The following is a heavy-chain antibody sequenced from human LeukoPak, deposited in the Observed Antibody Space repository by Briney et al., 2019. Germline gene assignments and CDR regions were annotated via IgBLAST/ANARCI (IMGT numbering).Heavy chain of an antibody. J-gene: IGHJ6*03. V-gene: IGHV1-2*02. Sequence: ASVKVSCKASGYTFTDYYMHWVRQTPGQGLEWMGWINPNSGGTNYAQKFQGRVTMTKDTSISTAYMELSRLRSDDTAVYYCARRGSSSFDYYYYYMDVWGKGTTVTVSS. CDR2: INPNSGGT. D-gene: IGHD6-6*01. CDR1: GYTFTDYY. CDR3: ARRGSSSFDYYYYYMDV.